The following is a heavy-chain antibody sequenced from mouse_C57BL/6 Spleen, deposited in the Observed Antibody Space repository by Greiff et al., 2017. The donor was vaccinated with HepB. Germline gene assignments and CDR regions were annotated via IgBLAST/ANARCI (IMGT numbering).Heavy chain of an antibody. CDR1: GFSFTSYG. V-gene: IGHV2-2*01. Sequence: QVQLQQSGPGLVQPSQSLSITCTVSGFSFTSYGVHWVRQSPGKGLEWLGVIWSGGSTDYNAAFISRLSISKDNSKSQVFFKMNSLQADDTAIYYCARMSTVVDGGYFDVWGTGTTVTVSS. CDR2: IWSGGST. CDR3: ARMSTVVDGGYFDV. J-gene: IGHJ1*03. D-gene: IGHD1-1*01.